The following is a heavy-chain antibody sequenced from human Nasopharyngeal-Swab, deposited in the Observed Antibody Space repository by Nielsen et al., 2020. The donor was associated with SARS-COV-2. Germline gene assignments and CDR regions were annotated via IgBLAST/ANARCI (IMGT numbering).Heavy chain of an antibody. Sequence: GWSLRLSCAASGFTFSSYAMSWVRQAPGKGLEWVSAISGSGGSTYYADSVKGRFTISRDNSKNTLYLQMNSLRAEDTAVYYCARLEGGRGYSYGDYYYYYGMDVWGQGTTVTVSS. D-gene: IGHD5-18*01. J-gene: IGHJ6*02. V-gene: IGHV3-23*01. CDR2: ISGSGGST. CDR1: GFTFSSYA. CDR3: ARLEGGRGYSYGDYYYYYGMDV.